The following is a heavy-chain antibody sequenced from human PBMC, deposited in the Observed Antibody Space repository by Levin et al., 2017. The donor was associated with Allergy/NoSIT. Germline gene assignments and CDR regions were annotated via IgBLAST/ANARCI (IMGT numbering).Heavy chain of an antibody. J-gene: IGHJ5*02. CDR1: GFTFSTFA. D-gene: IGHD2-2*01. V-gene: IGHV3-30*04. CDR3: ARDSYDNVVVAAKLQVNWFDP. Sequence: GGSLRLSCAASGFTFSTFAMHWVRQAPGKGLEWVAVISYDGTNKYYADSVKGRFTISRDNSKNTLYLQMNSLRAEDTAVYYCARDSYDNVVVAAKLQVNWFDPWGQGTLVTVSS. CDR2: ISYDGTNK.